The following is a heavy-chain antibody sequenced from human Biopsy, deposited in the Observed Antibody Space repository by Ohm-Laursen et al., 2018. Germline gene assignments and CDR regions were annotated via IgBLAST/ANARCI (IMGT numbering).Heavy chain of an antibody. CDR3: ARGSNDFGGLYFPR. D-gene: IGHD4-23*01. CDR1: GGPFTGHY. V-gene: IGHV4-59*11. CDR2: ISYTGYT. J-gene: IGHJ4*02. Sequence: SDTLSLTCTVSGGPFTGHYWSWILQPPGKGLEWIGHISYTGYTSYNASLKSRVTISVDTSRNHFSLRLSSLTAADTAVYYCARGSNDFGGLYFPRWGQGTLVTVSS.